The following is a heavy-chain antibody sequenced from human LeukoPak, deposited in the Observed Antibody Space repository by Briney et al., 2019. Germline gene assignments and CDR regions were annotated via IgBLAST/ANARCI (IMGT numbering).Heavy chain of an antibody. J-gene: IGHJ4*02. CDR1: GYTFTSYG. V-gene: IGHV1-18*01. Sequence: ASVKVSCKASGYTFTSYGISWVRQAPGQGLEWMGWISAYNGNTNYAQKLQGRVTMTTDTSTSTAYMELRSLRSDDTAVYYCARDLTNYYYDSSGYYPRVDYWGQGTLVTVSS. CDR3: ARDLTNYYYDSSGYYPRVDY. D-gene: IGHD3-22*01. CDR2: ISAYNGNT.